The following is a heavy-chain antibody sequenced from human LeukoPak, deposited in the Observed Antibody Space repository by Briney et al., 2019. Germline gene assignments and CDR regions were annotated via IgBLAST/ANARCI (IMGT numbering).Heavy chain of an antibody. V-gene: IGHV3-23*01. CDR1: GFTFSSYA. CDR3: AQWSRYFDY. Sequence: GGSLGLSCAASGFTFSSYAMSWVRQAPGKGLEWVSSFSGSGGSTYYADSVKGRFTISRDNSKNTLYLQMNSLRAEDTALYFCAQWSRYFDYWGQGTLVTVSS. D-gene: IGHD1-26*01. J-gene: IGHJ4*02. CDR2: FSGSGGST.